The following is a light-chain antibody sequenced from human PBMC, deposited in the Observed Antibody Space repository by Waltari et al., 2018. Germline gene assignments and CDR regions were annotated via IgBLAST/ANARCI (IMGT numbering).Light chain of an antibody. CDR2: WAS. V-gene: IGKV4-1*01. CDR3: QQYYSISPT. CDR1: QSVLYSSNNKNY. J-gene: IGKJ1*01. Sequence: DIVMTQSPDSLAVSLGERATINCKSSQSVLYSSNNKNYLAWYQQEAGQPPKLLIYWASTRESGVPDRFSGSGSGTDFTLTISSLQAEDVAVYHCQQYYSISPTFGQGTKVEIK.